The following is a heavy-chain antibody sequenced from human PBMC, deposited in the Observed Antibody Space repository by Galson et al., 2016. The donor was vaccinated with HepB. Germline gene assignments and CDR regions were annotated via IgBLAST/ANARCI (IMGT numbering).Heavy chain of an antibody. J-gene: IGHJ5*02. CDR3: SRAIRDYYGSGSSFWGGPLGA. V-gene: IGHV1-69*06. CDR2: IIPIVATP. D-gene: IGHD3-10*01. CDR1: GGTFSSLA. Sequence: SVKVSCKASGGTFSSLAFSWVRQAPGQGLEWLGGIIPIVATPKYAQKFQGRVTITADKSTSTPHMELSNLRPDDSAVYYCSRAIRDYYGSGSSFWGGPLGAWGQGTLLTVSS.